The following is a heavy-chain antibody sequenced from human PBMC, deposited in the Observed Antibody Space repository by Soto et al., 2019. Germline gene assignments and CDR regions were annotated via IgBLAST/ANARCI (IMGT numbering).Heavy chain of an antibody. CDR3: ARVLKIAAAGILYYYYGMDV. CDR2: IYYSGST. V-gene: IGHV4-59*12. CDR1: GGSISSYY. J-gene: IGHJ6*02. D-gene: IGHD6-13*01. Sequence: PSETLSLTCTVSGGSISSYYWSWIRQPPGKGLEWIGYIYYSGSTNYNPSLKSRVTISVDTSKNQFSLKLSSVTAADTAVYYCARVLKIAAAGILYYYYGMDVWGQGTTVTVS.